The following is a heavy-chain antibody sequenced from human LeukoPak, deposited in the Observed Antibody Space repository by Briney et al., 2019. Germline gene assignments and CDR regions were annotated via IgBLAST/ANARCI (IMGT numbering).Heavy chain of an antibody. CDR2: IIPIFGTA. CDR1: GGTFSSYA. D-gene: IGHD3-10*01. J-gene: IGHJ3*02. CDR3: ARSRITMVRERSLPRSAFDI. Sequence: GASVKVSCMYSGGTFSSYAISRVRQAPGQGLEWMGGIIPIFGTANYAQKFQGRVTITADKSTSTAYMELSSLRSEDAAVYYCARSRITMVRERSLPRSAFDIWGQGTMVTVSS. V-gene: IGHV1-69*06.